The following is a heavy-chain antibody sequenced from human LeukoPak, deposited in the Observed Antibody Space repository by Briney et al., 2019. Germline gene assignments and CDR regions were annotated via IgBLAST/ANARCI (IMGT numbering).Heavy chain of an antibody. J-gene: IGHJ4*02. D-gene: IGHD6-13*01. CDR1: GYTFTSYG. CDR2: ISAYNGNT. Sequence: ASVKVSCKASGYTFTSYGISWVRQAPGQGLEWMGWISAYNGNTNYAQKLQGRVTMTTDTSTSTAYMGLRSLRSDEPAVYYFARGGPMTAAVPSSDCGGKGPLVTVSS. V-gene: IGHV1-18*01. CDR3: ARGGPMTAAVPSSDC.